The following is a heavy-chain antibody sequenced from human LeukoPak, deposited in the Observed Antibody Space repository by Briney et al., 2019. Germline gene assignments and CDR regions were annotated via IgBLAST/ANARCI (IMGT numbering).Heavy chain of an antibody. CDR1: GYTFTSYG. V-gene: IGHV1-8*03. Sequence: ASVKVSCKASGYTFTSYGISWVRQATGQGLEWMGWMNPNSGNTGYAQKFQGRVTITRNTSISTAYMELSSLRSEDTAVYYCARGRGYGGYCSSTSCKPYYYYMDVWGKGTTVTVSS. CDR2: MNPNSGNT. D-gene: IGHD2-2*01. J-gene: IGHJ6*03. CDR3: ARGRGYGGYCSSTSCKPYYYYMDV.